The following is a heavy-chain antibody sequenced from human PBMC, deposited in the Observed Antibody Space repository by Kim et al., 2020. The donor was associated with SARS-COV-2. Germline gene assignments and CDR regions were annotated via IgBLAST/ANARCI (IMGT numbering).Heavy chain of an antibody. D-gene: IGHD3-10*01. CDR2: TYYRSKWYN. J-gene: IGHJ5*02. V-gene: IGHV6-1*01. CDR3: ARAGVNYGSGSYSIVDNWFDP. Sequence: SQTLSLTCAISGDSVSSNSAAWNWIRQSPSRGLEWLGRTYYRSKWYNDYAVSVKSRITINPDTSKNQFSLQLNSVTPEDTAVYYCARAGVNYGSGSYSIVDNWFDPWGQGTLVTVSS. CDR1: GDSVSSNSAA.